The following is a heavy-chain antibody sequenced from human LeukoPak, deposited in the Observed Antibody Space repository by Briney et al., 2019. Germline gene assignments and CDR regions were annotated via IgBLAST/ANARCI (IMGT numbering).Heavy chain of an antibody. Sequence: SVKVSCKAFGGTFSSYTISWVRQAPGQGLEWMGRIIPILGIANYAQKFQGRVTITADKSTSTAYMELSSLRSEDTAVYYCARDKAAKRYYYYYYMDVWGKGTTVTVSS. J-gene: IGHJ6*03. CDR1: GGTFSSYT. CDR2: IIPILGIA. V-gene: IGHV1-69*04. CDR3: ARDKAAKRYYYYYYMDV. D-gene: IGHD6-13*01.